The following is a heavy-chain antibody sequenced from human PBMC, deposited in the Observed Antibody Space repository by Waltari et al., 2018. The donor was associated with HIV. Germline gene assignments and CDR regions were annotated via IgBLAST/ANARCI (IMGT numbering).Heavy chain of an antibody. J-gene: IGHJ6*02. CDR2: INHSTYY. V-gene: IGHV4-34*01. CDR3: VRGRRVSMKLRVAGQYEMDI. Sequence: QVQLQQWGAGLLKPSETLSLTCAVYGGSLSGFYWSWIRQSPVKGLQWIAEINHSTYYINTPARNSRVTIYVDKSKNQFCRKMTSGTAADTAIDYCVRGRRVSMKLRVAGQYEMDIWGQGTTVTVSS. CDR1: GGSLSGFY. D-gene: IGHD6-6*01.